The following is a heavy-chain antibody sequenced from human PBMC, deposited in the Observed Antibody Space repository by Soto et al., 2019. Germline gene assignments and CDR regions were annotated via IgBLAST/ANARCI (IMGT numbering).Heavy chain of an antibody. Sequence: SVKVSCKASGGTFSSYTISWVRQAPGQGLEWMGRIIPILGIANYAQKFQGRVTITADKSTSTAYMELSSLRSEDTAVYYCARGGMVYAIANWFDPWGQGTLVTVSS. CDR3: ARGGMVYAIANWFDP. V-gene: IGHV1-69*02. CDR2: IIPILGIA. J-gene: IGHJ5*02. D-gene: IGHD2-8*01. CDR1: GGTFSSYT.